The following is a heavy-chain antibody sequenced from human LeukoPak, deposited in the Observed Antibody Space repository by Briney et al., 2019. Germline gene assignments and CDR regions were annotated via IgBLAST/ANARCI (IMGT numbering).Heavy chain of an antibody. CDR2: ITGDGVST. J-gene: IGHJ4*02. V-gene: IGHV3-64*01. D-gene: IGHD3-22*01. Sequence: PGGSLRLSCAASGFTFSTYTMHWVRQAPGKGPEFVSAITGDGVSTYYGSSVKGRFTISRDNAKNSLYLQMNSLRAEDTAVYYCARAKSFSHYYDSSGYYVLYYFDYWGQGTLVTVSS. CDR3: ARAKSFSHYYDSSGYYVLYYFDY. CDR1: GFTFSTYT.